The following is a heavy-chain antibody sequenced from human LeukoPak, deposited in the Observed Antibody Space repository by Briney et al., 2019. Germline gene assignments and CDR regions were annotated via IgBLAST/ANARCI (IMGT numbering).Heavy chain of an antibody. Sequence: GGSLRLSCAASGFTFNSYGMHWVRQAPGKVLEWLAFIRYDRSNKYYADSVKGRFTISRDNSKNTLYLQMNSLRAEDTAVYYCAKDLLYYYGSGSYYRSPFDYWGQGTLVTVSS. CDR2: IRYDRSNK. CDR3: AKDLLYYYGSGSYYRSPFDY. J-gene: IGHJ4*02. V-gene: IGHV3-30*02. CDR1: GFTFNSYG. D-gene: IGHD3-10*01.